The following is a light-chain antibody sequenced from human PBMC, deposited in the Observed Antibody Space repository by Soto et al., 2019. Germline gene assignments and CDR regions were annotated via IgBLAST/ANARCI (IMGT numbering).Light chain of an antibody. Sequence: QSVLTQPASVSGSPGQSITISCTGASSDVGGYNYVSWYQQHPGKAPKPMIYDVSNRPSGVSNRFSGSKSGNTASLTISGLQAEDEADYYCSSYTSSSTLSYVFGTGTKATVL. CDR3: SSYTSSSTLSYV. CDR2: DVS. V-gene: IGLV2-14*01. J-gene: IGLJ1*01. CDR1: SSDVGGYNY.